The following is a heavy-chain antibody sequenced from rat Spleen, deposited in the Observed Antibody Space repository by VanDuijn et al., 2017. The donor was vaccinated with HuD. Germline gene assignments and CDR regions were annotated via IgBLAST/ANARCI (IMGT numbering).Heavy chain of an antibody. V-gene: IGHV2-45*01. J-gene: IGHJ2*01. CDR2: MWSGGNT. D-gene: IGHD1-1*01. CDR3: ARDSDYSGDLLDY. CDR1: GFSLTRYN. Sequence: QVQLKESGPGLVQPSETLSLTCTVSGFSLTRYNVHWVRQPPGKGLEWMGVMWSGGNTDYHSALKSRLSISRDTSKSQVFLKMNSLQTEDTATYYCARDSDYSGDLLDYWGQGVMVTVSS.